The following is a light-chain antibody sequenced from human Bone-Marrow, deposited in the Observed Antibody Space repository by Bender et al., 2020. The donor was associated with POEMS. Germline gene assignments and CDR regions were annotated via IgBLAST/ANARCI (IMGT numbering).Light chain of an antibody. J-gene: IGLJ3*02. CDR2: SNN. V-gene: IGLV1-44*01. Sequence: QSVLTQPPSASGTPGQSVTISCSGTSSNFGNNAANWYQHVPGTAPKLLIYSNNQRPSGVPDRFSASTSGTSASLAISGLHSDDEADYYCSSWDDSLNGWVFGGVTKLTVL. CDR3: SSWDDSLNGWV. CDR1: SSNFGNNA.